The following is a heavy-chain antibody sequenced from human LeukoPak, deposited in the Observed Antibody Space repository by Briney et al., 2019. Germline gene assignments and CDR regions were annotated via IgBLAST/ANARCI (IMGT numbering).Heavy chain of an antibody. J-gene: IGHJ6*03. D-gene: IGHD2/OR15-2a*01. CDR2: NRTGGTT. V-gene: IGHV3-23*01. CDR1: GFTFNKYA. Sequence: PGGSLRLLCAASGFTFNKYAMTWVRHASAKGLERVSANRTGGTTYYSASVKGRFAISRDNSENTVFLQMNSLRADDTGTYYCARDPGVIPVHYTDVWGRGTTVTVSS. CDR3: ARDPGVIPVHYTDV.